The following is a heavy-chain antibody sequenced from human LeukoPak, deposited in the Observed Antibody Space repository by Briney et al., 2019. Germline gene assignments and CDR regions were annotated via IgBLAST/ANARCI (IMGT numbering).Heavy chain of an antibody. D-gene: IGHD1-26*01. CDR2: VYTSGST. Sequence: SETLSLTCTVSGGSMNNYYWSWIRKPPAKGLEWIGYVYTSGSTLYNPSLNSRVTISIDTSRNHFSLRLTSVTAADTAVFYCARTTTGGYYYYYYMDVWGKGATVTVSS. CDR3: ARTTTGGYYYYYYMDV. V-gene: IGHV4-4*09. J-gene: IGHJ6*03. CDR1: GGSMNNYY.